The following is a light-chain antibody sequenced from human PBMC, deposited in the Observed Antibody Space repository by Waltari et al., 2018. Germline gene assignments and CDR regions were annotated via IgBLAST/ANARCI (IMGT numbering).Light chain of an antibody. J-gene: IGKJ4*01. V-gene: IGKV3-20*01. CDR2: GAS. CDR3: QQYGSSPLT. CDR1: QSVSSSY. Sequence: DIVLTQSPCTLSLSPGETPTLSCRASQSVSSSYLAWYQQKPGQAPRLLIYGASSRATGIPDRFSASGSGTDFTLTISRLEPEDFAVYYCQQYGSSPLTFGGGTKVEIK.